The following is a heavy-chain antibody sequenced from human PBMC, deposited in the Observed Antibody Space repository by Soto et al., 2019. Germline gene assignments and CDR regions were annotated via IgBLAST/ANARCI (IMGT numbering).Heavy chain of an antibody. CDR1: GYTFTSYG. D-gene: IGHD2-15*01. Sequence: ASVKVSCKASGYTFTSYGISWVRQPPGQGLEWMGWISAYNCNTNYAQKLQGRVTMTTDTYTSTPYMELRSLRSDHTAVYYCAREVEGYCSGGSCDDYWGQGTLVTVSS. V-gene: IGHV1-18*01. J-gene: IGHJ4*02. CDR3: AREVEGYCSGGSCDDY. CDR2: ISAYNCNT.